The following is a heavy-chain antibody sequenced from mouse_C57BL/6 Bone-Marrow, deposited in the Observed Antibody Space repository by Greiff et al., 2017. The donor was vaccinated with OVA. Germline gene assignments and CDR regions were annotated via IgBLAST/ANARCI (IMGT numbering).Heavy chain of an antibody. V-gene: IGHV2-6-1*01. Sequence: VKLMESGPGLVAPSQSLSITCTVSGFSLTSYGVHWVRQPPGKGLEWLVVIWSDGSTTYNSALKSRLSISTDNSKSQVFLKMNSLQTDDTAMYYCARQGGSSPRAMDYWGQGTSVTVSS. D-gene: IGHD1-1*01. J-gene: IGHJ4*01. CDR1: GFSLTSYG. CDR3: ARQGGSSPRAMDY. CDR2: IWSDGST.